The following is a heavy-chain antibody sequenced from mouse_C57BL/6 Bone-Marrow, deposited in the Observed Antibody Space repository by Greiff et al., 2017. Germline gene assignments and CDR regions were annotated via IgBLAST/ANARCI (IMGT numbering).Heavy chain of an antibody. V-gene: IGHV3-6*01. CDR1: GYSITSGYY. CDR3: ARDLGGYDRYWYFEV. D-gene: IGHD2-2*01. J-gene: IGHJ1*03. CDR2: LSNDGSN. Sequence: EVQLVESGPGLVKPSQSLSLTCSVTGYSITSGYYWNWIRQFPGNKLELMGFLSNDGSNNYNPSLKNRISITRDKSKNQFFLKLNSVTTEDTATYCCARDLGGYDRYWYFEVWGTGTTVTVSS.